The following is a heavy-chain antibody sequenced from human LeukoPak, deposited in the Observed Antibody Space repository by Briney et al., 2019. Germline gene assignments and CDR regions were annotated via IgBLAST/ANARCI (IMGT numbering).Heavy chain of an antibody. J-gene: IGHJ4*02. CDR1: GFTFSSYS. V-gene: IGHV3-21*01. CDR3: ARLPLYGDYGGSY. Sequence: GGSLRLSCAASGFTFSSYSMNWVRQAPGEGLEWVSSISSSSSYIYYADSVKGRFTISRDNAKNSLYLQMNSLRAEDTAVYYCARLPLYGDYGGSYWGQGTLVTVSS. CDR2: ISSSSSYI. D-gene: IGHD4-17*01.